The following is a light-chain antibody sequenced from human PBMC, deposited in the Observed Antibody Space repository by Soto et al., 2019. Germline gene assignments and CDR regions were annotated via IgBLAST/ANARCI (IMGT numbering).Light chain of an antibody. CDR2: GAS. Sequence: EIVMTQSPATLSVSPGERATLSCRASQSVSSNLAWYQQKPGQAPRLLIYGASTRATGIPARFSGSGSGTEFTLTISSLQSEDFATYYCHQYNSYHTFGGGTKVDIK. J-gene: IGKJ4*01. CDR1: QSVSSN. V-gene: IGKV3-15*01. CDR3: HQYNSYHT.